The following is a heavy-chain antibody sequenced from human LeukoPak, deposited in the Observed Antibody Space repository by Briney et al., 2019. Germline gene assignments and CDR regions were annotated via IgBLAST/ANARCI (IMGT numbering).Heavy chain of an antibody. CDR3: ARDKGSFGGVIAFDY. J-gene: IGHJ4*02. Sequence: GGSLRLSCAASGFTFSSYSMNWVRQGPGKGLEWVSSISSSSSYIYYADSVKGRFTISRDNAKNSLYLQMNSLRAEDTAVYYCARDKGSFGGVIAFDYWGQGTLVTVSS. V-gene: IGHV3-21*01. CDR1: GFTFSSYS. D-gene: IGHD3-16*02. CDR2: ISSSSSYI.